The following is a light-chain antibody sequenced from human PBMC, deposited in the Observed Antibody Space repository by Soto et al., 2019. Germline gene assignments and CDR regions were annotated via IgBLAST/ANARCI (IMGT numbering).Light chain of an antibody. J-gene: IGLJ2*01. CDR2: DND. CDR1: SSNIGNNY. Sequence: QSVLTQPPSVSAAPGQKVTISCSGSSSNIGNNYVSWYQQLQGTTNKLLIFDNDKRPSGIPDRFSGSKSGTSATLGITGLQTGDEADYYCGTWDDSLSAGVFGGGTKLTVL. V-gene: IGLV1-51*01. CDR3: GTWDDSLSAGV.